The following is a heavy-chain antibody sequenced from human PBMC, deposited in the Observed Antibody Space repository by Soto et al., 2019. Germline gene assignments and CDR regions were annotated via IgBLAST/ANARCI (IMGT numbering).Heavy chain of an antibody. V-gene: IGHV4-31*03. CDR2: IYYSGST. CDR3: ARVRFSRGTYYYYYMDV. J-gene: IGHJ6*03. CDR1: GGSISSGGYY. Sequence: SETLSLTCTVSGGSISSGGYYWSWVRQHPGKGLEWIGYIYYSGSTYYNPSLKSRVTISVDTSKNQFSLKLSSVTAADTAVYYCARVRFSRGTYYYYYMDVWGKGTTVTVSS. D-gene: IGHD3-3*01.